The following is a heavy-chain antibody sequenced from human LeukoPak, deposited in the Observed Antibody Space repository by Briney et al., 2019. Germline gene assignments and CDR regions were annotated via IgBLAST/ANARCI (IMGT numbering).Heavy chain of an antibody. V-gene: IGHV3-23*01. Sequence: GGSLRVSCGAPGFTNYMNWVRQAPERGLEWVSAISGSGGSTYYADSVKGRFTISRDNTKNTLYLQMNRLRAEDTAVYYCAKDPFLAAAAPYCYYYYMDVWGKGTTVTVSS. CDR2: ISGSGGST. D-gene: IGHD6-13*01. J-gene: IGHJ6*03. CDR3: AKDPFLAAAAPYCYYYYMDV. CDR1: GFTNY.